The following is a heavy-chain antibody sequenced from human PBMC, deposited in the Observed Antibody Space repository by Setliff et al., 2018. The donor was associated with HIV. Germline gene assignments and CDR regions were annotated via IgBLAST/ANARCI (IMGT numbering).Heavy chain of an antibody. CDR1: GGSISSASYY. Sequence: PSETLSLTCTVSGGSISSASYYWSWIRQHAGKGLEWIGRIYTSGSTNYNPSLKSRVTISVDTSKNQFSLKLNSVTAADTAVYYCARAISPQYYGSSGYYLAWGQGTLVTVSS. CDR2: IYTSGST. V-gene: IGHV4-61*02. D-gene: IGHD3-22*01. J-gene: IGHJ5*02. CDR3: ARAISPQYYGSSGYYLA.